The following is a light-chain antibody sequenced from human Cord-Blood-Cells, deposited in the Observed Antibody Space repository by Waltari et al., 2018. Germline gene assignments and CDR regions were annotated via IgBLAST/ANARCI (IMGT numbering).Light chain of an antibody. CDR3: NSRDSSGNHLV. Sequence: SSELTQDPAVSVALGQTVRITCQGDRLRRSYASWYQQKPGQAPVLVIYGKNNRPSGIPDRFSGSSSGNTASLTITGAQAEDEADYYCNSRDSSGNHLVFGGGTKLTVL. CDR1: RLRRSY. J-gene: IGLJ2*01. V-gene: IGLV3-19*01. CDR2: GKN.